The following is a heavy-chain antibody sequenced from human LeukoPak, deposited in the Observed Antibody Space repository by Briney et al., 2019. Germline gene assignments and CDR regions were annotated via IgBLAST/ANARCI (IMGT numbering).Heavy chain of an antibody. J-gene: IGHJ4*02. CDR3: TQYYYDSSGPPSGY. V-gene: IGHV3-73*01. CDR1: GFTFSGSA. CDR2: IRSKANSYAT. Sequence: GGSLRLSCAASGFTFSGSAMHWVRQASGKGLEWVGRIRSKANSYATAYAASVKGRFTISRDDSKNTAYLQMNSLKTEDTAVYYCTQYYYDSSGPPSGYWGQGTLVTVSS. D-gene: IGHD3-22*01.